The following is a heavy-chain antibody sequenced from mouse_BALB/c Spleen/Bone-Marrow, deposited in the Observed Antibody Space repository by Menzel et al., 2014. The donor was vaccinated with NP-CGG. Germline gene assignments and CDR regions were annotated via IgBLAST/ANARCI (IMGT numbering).Heavy chain of an antibody. CDR2: IDPETGGT. D-gene: IGHD2-14*01. J-gene: IGHJ4*01. CDR1: GYTFTDYE. Sequence: VQLQQSGAELVRPGASVTLSCKASGYTFTDYEMHWVKQTPVHGLEWIGAIDPETGGTAYNQKFKGKATLTADKSSSTAYMELRSLTSEDSAVYYCRAYYRYDGYAMDYWRQGTSVTVTS. CDR3: RAYYRYDGYAMDY. V-gene: IGHV1-15*01.